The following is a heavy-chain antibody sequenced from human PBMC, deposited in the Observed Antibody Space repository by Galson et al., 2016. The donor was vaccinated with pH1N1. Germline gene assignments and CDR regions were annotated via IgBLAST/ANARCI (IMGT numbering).Heavy chain of an antibody. V-gene: IGHV4-61*02. CDR2: IYTSGST. D-gene: IGHD3-3*01. CDR1: GGSISSGSYY. Sequence: TLSLTCTVSGGSISSGSYYWSWIRQPAGKGLEWIGRIYTSGSTNYNPSLKSRVTIAVDTSKNQFSLKLISVTAADTAVYYCARQGPLTYYDFWSGYYIDYWGQGTLVTVSS. CDR3: ARQGPLTYYDFWSGYYIDY. J-gene: IGHJ4*02.